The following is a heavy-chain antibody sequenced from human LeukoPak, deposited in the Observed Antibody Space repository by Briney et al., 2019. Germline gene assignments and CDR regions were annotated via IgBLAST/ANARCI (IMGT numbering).Heavy chain of an antibody. CDR1: GYTFTGYY. V-gene: IGHV1-2*02. CDR2: INPNSGGT. J-gene: IGHJ4*02. D-gene: IGHD3-3*01. Sequence: ASVKVSCKASGYTFTGYYMHWVRQAPGQGLEWMGWINPNSGGTNYAQKFQGRVTMTRDTSISTAYVELSRLRSDDTAVYYCARAGLRFLEWLGSYFDYWGQGTLVTVSS. CDR3: ARAGLRFLEWLGSYFDY.